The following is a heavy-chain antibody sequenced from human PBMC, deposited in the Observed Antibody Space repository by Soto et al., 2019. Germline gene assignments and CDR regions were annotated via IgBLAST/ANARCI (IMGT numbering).Heavy chain of an antibody. Sequence: PGGSMRLSCAACGFSFRSYWMSWVRQAPGKGLEWVANIRQDGSQIYYLGSVKGRFTISRDNAKNSLYLQMNSLRAEDTAVYYCARLQWPSKGAFDIWGQGTMVTVSS. V-gene: IGHV3-7*03. CDR3: ARLQWPSKGAFDI. D-gene: IGHD6-19*01. CDR2: IRQDGSQI. J-gene: IGHJ3*02. CDR1: GFSFRSYW.